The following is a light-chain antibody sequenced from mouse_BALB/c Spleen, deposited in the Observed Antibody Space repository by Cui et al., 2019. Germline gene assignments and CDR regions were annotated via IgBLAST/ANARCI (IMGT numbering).Light chain of an antibody. CDR2: WAS. V-gene: IGKV6-23*01. CDR1: QDVGTA. Sequence: IVMTPSPQFMSTSVGDRVRMTCKASQDVGTAVAWYQQKPGQSPKLLIYWASTRHTGVPDRFTGSGSGTDFTLTISNVQSEDLADYFCQQYRSYPYTFGGGTKLEIK. J-gene: IGKJ2*01. CDR3: QQYRSYPYT.